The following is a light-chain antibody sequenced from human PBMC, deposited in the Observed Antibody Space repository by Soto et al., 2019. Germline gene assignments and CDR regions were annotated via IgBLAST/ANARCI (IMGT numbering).Light chain of an antibody. V-gene: IGLV2-23*01. CDR3: FSYAGSRV. Sequence: QSALTQPASVSGSPAQSITISCTGTSSDVGSYNLVSWYQQHPGKAPKLMIYEGSKRPSGVSNRFSGSKSGNTASLTISGLQAEDEADYYCFSYAGSRVFGGGTKVTVL. J-gene: IGLJ3*02. CDR1: SSDVGSYNL. CDR2: EGS.